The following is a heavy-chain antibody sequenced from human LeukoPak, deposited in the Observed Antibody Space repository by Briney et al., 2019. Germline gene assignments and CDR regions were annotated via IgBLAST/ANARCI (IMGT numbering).Heavy chain of an antibody. J-gene: IGHJ4*02. D-gene: IGHD6-13*01. V-gene: IGHV4-39*01. Sequence: SETLSLTCTVSGVSISSSNSYWGWIRQPPGKGLEWIGSIYYSGNTYYNASLKSQVSISIDTSKNQFSLQLNSVTPEDTAVYYCARGPSNLMYSSSWYGYYFDYWGQGTLVTVSS. CDR1: GVSISSSNSY. CDR2: IYYSGNT. CDR3: ARGPSNLMYSSSWYGYYFDY.